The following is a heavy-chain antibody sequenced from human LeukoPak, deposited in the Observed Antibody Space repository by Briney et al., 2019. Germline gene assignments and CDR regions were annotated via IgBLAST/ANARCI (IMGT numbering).Heavy chain of an antibody. CDR3: ARDRVGATTWLDY. CDR1: GGSISSSSYY. D-gene: IGHD1-26*01. J-gene: IGHJ4*02. V-gene: IGHV4-39*07. Sequence: SETLSLTCTVSGGSISSSSYYWGWIRQPPGEGLEWIASIYYSGTTYYNPSLKSRVTISVDTSKSQFSLKLTSVTAADTAVYYCARDRVGATTWLDYWGQGTLVTVSS. CDR2: IYYSGTT.